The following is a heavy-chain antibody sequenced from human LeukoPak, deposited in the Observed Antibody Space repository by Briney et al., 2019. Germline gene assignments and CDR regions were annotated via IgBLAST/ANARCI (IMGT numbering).Heavy chain of an antibody. CDR2: INPSSGST. V-gene: IGHV1-46*01. CDR3: ARGYSGSYGGNFDY. J-gene: IGHJ4*02. CDR1: GGTFSSYA. Sequence: ASVKVSCKASGGTFSSYAISWVRQAPGQGLEWMGIINPSSGSTSYAQKFQGRVTMTRDMSTSTVYMELSSLRSEDTAVYYCARGYSGSYGGNFDYWGQGTLVTVSS. D-gene: IGHD1-26*01.